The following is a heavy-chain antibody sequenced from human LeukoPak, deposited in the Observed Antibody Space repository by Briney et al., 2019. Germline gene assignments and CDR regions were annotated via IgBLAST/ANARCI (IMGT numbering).Heavy chain of an antibody. Sequence: GGSLRLSCAASGFTFSSYAMSWVRQAPGKGLEWVSAISGSGGSTYYADSVKGRFTISRDNSKNTLHLQMNSLRAEDTAIYYCAKHLGEATIMSAFDIWGQGTMVTVSS. CDR3: AKHLGEATIMSAFDI. V-gene: IGHV3-23*01. D-gene: IGHD5-12*01. J-gene: IGHJ3*02. CDR1: GFTFSSYA. CDR2: ISGSGGST.